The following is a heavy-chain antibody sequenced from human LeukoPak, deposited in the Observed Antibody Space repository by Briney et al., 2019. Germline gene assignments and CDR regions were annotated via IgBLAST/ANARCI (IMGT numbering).Heavy chain of an antibody. CDR2: IYPGESDT. CDR3: ARKSGRAFDI. D-gene: IGHD2-15*01. J-gene: IGHJ3*02. Sequence: GESLKISCKGSGYSFTSYWIGWVRQMPGKGLEWMGIIYPGESDTRYGQSFQGQVTISADKSISTAYLQWSSLKASDTVMYYCARKSGRAFDIWGQGTMVTVSS. V-gene: IGHV5-51*01. CDR1: GYSFTSYW.